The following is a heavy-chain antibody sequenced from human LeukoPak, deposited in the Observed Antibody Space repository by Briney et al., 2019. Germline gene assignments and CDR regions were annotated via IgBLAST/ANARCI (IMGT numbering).Heavy chain of an antibody. V-gene: IGHV3-21*01. D-gene: IGHD3-10*01. CDR1: GFTFSSYG. J-gene: IGHJ4*02. CDR3: ARDGYYYGSGSYGVDY. Sequence: PGRSLRLSCAASGFTFSSYGMNWVRQAPGKGLEWVSSISSSSSYIYYADSVKGRFTISRDNAKNSLYLQMNSLRAEDTVVYYCARDGYYYGSGSYGVDYWGQGTLVTVSS. CDR2: ISSSSSYI.